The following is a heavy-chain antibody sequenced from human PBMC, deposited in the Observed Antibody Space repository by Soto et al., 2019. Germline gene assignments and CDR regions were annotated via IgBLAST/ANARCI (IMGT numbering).Heavy chain of an antibody. CDR3: GRDLGPRGWELRGGIDY. J-gene: IGHJ4*02. Sequence: QVQLVESGGGVVQPGGSLRLSCAASGFTFSSYAMHWVRQAPGKGLEWVAVISYDGSNKYYEDSVKGRFTISRDNSKNTLYLQMNSLRAEDTAVYYCGRDLGPRGWELRGGIDYWGQGTLVTVSS. V-gene: IGHV3-30-3*01. CDR2: ISYDGSNK. D-gene: IGHD1-26*01. CDR1: GFTFSSYA.